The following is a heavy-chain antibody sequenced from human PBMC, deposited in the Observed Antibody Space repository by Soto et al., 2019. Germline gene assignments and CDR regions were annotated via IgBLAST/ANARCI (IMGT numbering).Heavy chain of an antibody. D-gene: IGHD3-22*01. CDR2: ISYDGSNK. CDR1: GFTFSSYG. Sequence: QVQLVESGGGVVQPGRSLRLSCAASGFTFSSYGMHWVRQAPGKGLEWVAVISYDGSNKYYADSVKGRFTISRDNSXXTLYLQMNSLRAEDTAVYYCVKLLRYYDSSGPFDYWGQGTLVTVSS. J-gene: IGHJ4*02. V-gene: IGHV3-30*18. CDR3: VKLLRYYDSSGPFDY.